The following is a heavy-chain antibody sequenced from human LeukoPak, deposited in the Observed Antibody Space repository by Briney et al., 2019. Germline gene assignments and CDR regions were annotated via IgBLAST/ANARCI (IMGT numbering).Heavy chain of an antibody. Sequence: SVKVSCKASGGTFSNYAIGWVRQAPGQGLEWMGGVIPIFSTANYAQKFQGRVTMTRDTSISTAYMELSRLRSDDTAVYYCAREVVDSWLRFSRRSFDIWGQGTMVTVSS. V-gene: IGHV1-69*05. CDR1: GGTFSNYA. J-gene: IGHJ3*02. CDR2: VIPIFSTA. CDR3: AREVVDSWLRFSRRSFDI. D-gene: IGHD5-12*01.